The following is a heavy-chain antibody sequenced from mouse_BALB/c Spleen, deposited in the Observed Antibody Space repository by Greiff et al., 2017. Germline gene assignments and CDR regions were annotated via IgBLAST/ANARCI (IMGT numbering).Heavy chain of an antibody. D-gene: IGHD1-1*01. CDR3: ARELRSYFDY. CDR1: GYTFTDYN. V-gene: IGHV1S29*02. Sequence: EVKVVESGPGLVKPGASVKISCKASGYTFTDYNMHWVKQSHGKSLEWIGYIYPYNGGTGYNQKFKSKATLTVDNSSSTAYMELRSLTSEDSAVYYCARELRSYFDYWGQGTTLTVSS. CDR2: IYPYNGGT. J-gene: IGHJ2*01.